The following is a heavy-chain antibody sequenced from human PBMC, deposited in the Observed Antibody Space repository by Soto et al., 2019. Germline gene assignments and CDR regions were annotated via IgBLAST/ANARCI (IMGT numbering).Heavy chain of an antibody. J-gene: IGHJ6*02. CDR2: IYPGDSDT. CDR3: ARQTQYWTSKSCLAHYCYTLDV. CDR1: GYSFPNYW. D-gene: IGHD2-2*01. V-gene: IGHV5-51*01. Sequence: GESLKTSCKGPGYSFPNYWIGWVRQMPGKGVEWMGTIYPGDSDTRYGPAFEGQVANSADKFITTAYLQWSRLKASDTAVYFCARQTQYWTSKSCLAHYCYTLDVWGQGTTVTVSS.